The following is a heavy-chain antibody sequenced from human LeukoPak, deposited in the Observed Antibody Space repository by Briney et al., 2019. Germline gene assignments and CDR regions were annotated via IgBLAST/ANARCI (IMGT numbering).Heavy chain of an antibody. J-gene: IGHJ4*02. V-gene: IGHV3-23*01. Sequence: GGSLRLSCAASGFTFSSYAMSWVRQAPGKGLEWVSAISGSGGSTYYADSVKGRFTISRDNSKNTLYLQINSLRAEDTAVYYCAKEGSIVVVPAATDYWGQGTLVTVSS. D-gene: IGHD2-2*01. CDR2: ISGSGGST. CDR3: AKEGSIVVVPAATDY. CDR1: GFTFSSYA.